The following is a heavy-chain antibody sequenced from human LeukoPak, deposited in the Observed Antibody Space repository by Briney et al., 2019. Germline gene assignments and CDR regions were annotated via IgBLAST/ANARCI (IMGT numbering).Heavy chain of an antibody. J-gene: IGHJ3*02. CDR3: ASAHYYDSSGYSLGDAFDI. Sequence: SETLSLTCTVSGGSISSSSYYWGWIRQPPGKRLEWIGSIYYSGSTYYNPSLKSRVTISVDTSKNQFSLKLSSVTAADTAVYYCASAHYYDSSGYSLGDAFDIWGQGTMVTVSS. CDR2: IYYSGST. D-gene: IGHD3-22*01. CDR1: GGSISSSSYY. V-gene: IGHV4-39*01.